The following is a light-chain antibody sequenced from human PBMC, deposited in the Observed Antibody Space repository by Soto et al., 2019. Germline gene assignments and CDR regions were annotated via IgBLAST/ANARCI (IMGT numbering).Light chain of an antibody. CDR1: QTISSW. CDR3: QHYNSYSEA. Sequence: DIQMTQSPSTLSGSVGDRVTITCRASQTISSWLAWYQQKPGKAPTLLIYKASTLKSGVPSRFSGSGSGTEFTLTISSLQPDDFETYYCQHYNSYSEALGQGTKVDIK. CDR2: KAS. J-gene: IGKJ1*01. V-gene: IGKV1-5*03.